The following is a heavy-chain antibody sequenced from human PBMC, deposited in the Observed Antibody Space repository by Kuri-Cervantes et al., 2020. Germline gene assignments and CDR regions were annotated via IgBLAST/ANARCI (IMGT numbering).Heavy chain of an antibody. CDR3: ARAGDSSGYYPISWFDP. CDR1: GFTFSSYA. D-gene: IGHD3-22*01. J-gene: IGHJ5*02. V-gene: IGHV3-30*14. Sequence: GGPRRLSCAASGFTFSSYAMHWVRQAPGKGLEWVALISYDGSDKFYADSVKGRFTISRDNAKNTLYLQMNSLRGEDTAVYYCARAGDSSGYYPISWFDPWGQGTLVTVSS. CDR2: ISYDGSDK.